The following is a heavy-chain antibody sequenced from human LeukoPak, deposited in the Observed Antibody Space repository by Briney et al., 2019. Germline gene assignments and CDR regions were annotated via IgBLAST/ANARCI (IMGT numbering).Heavy chain of an antibody. Sequence: ASVKVSCKASGYTFTSYGISWVQQAPGQGLEWMGWISAYNGNTNYAQKLQGRVTMTTDTSTSTAYMELRSLRSDDTAVYYCARATMVRGVPQGWFDPWGQGTLVTVSS. D-gene: IGHD3-10*01. V-gene: IGHV1-18*01. CDR1: GYTFTSYG. CDR2: ISAYNGNT. J-gene: IGHJ5*02. CDR3: ARATMVRGVPQGWFDP.